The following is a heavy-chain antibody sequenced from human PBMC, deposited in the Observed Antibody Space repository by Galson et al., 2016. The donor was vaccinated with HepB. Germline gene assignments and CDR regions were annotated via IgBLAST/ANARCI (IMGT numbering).Heavy chain of an antibody. J-gene: IGHJ6*03. Sequence: SLRLSCAASGFIVSNTHMSWVRQAPGKGLERVAVLYSGGGTYYADSVRGRFTISRDNSKNTLYLQMNSLRAEDTAVYHCAREMVPYYMDVWGTGTTVTVSS. V-gene: IGHV3-53*01. D-gene: IGHD3-10*01. CDR1: GFIVSNTH. CDR3: AREMVPYYMDV. CDR2: LYSGGGT.